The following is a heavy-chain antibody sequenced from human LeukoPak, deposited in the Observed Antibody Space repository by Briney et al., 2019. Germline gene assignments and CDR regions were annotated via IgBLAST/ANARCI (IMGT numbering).Heavy chain of an antibody. CDR1: GFTFSSYA. Sequence: PGGSLRLSCAASGFTFSSYAMSWVRQAPGKGLEWVSAISGSGGSTYYADSVKGRFTISRDHSKNTLYLHMNSLRAEDTAVCYCAKEGQYSSTSNRWFDPWGQGSLVTVSS. D-gene: IGHD6-13*01. V-gene: IGHV3-23*01. CDR3: AKEGQYSSTSNRWFDP. J-gene: IGHJ5*02. CDR2: ISGSGGST.